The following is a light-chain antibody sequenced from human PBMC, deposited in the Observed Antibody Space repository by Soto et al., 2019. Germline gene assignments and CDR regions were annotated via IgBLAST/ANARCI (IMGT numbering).Light chain of an antibody. CDR2: WAS. Sequence: DIVLTQSPDSLAVSLGERATINCKSSQSVLYSPNNKNYLAWYQQKPGQPPKLLIYWASTRESGVPGRFSGSGSQTDFTLTIDRLQAEDVAVYYCQQYHSAPQTFGQGTKVEIK. CDR1: QSVLYSPNNKNY. CDR3: QQYHSAPQT. J-gene: IGKJ1*01. V-gene: IGKV4-1*01.